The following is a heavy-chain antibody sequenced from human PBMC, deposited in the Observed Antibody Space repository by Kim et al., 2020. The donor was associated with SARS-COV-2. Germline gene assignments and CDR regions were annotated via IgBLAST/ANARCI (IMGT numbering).Heavy chain of an antibody. D-gene: IGHD3-16*01. CDR1: GGSISSGDYY. Sequence: SETLSLTCTVSGGSISSGDYYWSWIRQPPGKGLEWIGYIYYSGSTYYNPSLKSRVTISVDTSKNQFSLKLSSVTAADTAVYYCARGSTSLGRGNRGNWFDPWSQGTLVTVSS. J-gene: IGHJ5*02. CDR3: ARGSTSLGRGNRGNWFDP. CDR2: IYYSGST. V-gene: IGHV4-30-4*01.